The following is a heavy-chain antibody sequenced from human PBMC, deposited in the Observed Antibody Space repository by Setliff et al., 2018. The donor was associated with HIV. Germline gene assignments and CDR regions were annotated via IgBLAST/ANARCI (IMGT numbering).Heavy chain of an antibody. J-gene: IGHJ6*03. V-gene: IGHV1-18*01. CDR3: ARVPVSNYYYMDV. Sequence: ASVKVSCKASGYTLTNYDITWVRQAPGQGLEWVGSISASGINTNYTQGRVTMTTDISTSTAYMELRSLRSADSAVYYCARVPVSNYYYMDVWGKGTTVTVSS. CDR1: GYTLTNYD. CDR2: ISASGINT.